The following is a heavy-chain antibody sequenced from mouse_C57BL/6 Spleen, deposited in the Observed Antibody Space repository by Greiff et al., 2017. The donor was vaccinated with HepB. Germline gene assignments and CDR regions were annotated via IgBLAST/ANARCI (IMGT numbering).Heavy chain of an antibody. D-gene: IGHD1-1*01. Sequence: VQLQQSGAELVRPGTSVKVSCKASGYAFTNYLTEWVKQRPGQGLEWIGVINPGSGGTNYNEKFKGKATLTADKSSSTAYMQLSSLTSEDSAVYFCARWGVVDWYFDVWGTGTTVTVSS. CDR2: INPGSGGT. J-gene: IGHJ1*03. V-gene: IGHV1-54*01. CDR3: ARWGVVDWYFDV. CDR1: GYAFTNYL.